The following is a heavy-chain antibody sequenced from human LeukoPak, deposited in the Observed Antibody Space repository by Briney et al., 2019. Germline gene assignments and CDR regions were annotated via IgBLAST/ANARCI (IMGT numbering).Heavy chain of an antibody. V-gene: IGHV3-30*04. CDR1: GFTFSSYA. J-gene: IGHJ3*02. D-gene: IGHD6-19*01. CDR2: ISYDGSNK. CDR3: ARDSEQWLPVDDAFDI. Sequence: GRSLRLSCAASGFTFSSYAMHWVRQAPGKGLEWVAVISYDGSNKYYADSVKGRFTISRDNAKNSLYRQMNSLRAEDTAVYYCARDSEQWLPVDDAFDIWGQGTMVTVSS.